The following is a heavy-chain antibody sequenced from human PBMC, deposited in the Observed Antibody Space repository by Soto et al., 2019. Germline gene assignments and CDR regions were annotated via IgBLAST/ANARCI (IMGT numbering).Heavy chain of an antibody. Sequence: QVQLVESGGGVVQPGRSLRLSCAASGFKFGSYGMHWVRQAPGKGLEWVALISFDGSNKHYGDSVKGRFAISRDTSKNTLYLQMNSLRAEDTAFYYFAKDHEWETTLTPGLLDHLGHGTLVIVSP. D-gene: IGHD4-17*01. CDR3: AKDHEWETTLTPGLLDH. V-gene: IGHV3-30*18. J-gene: IGHJ4*01. CDR1: GFKFGSYG. CDR2: ISFDGSNK.